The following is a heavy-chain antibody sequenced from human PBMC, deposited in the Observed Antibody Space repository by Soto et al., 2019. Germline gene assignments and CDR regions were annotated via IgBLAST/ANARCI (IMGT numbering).Heavy chain of an antibody. CDR1: GFTFSSYG. J-gene: IGHJ4*02. Sequence: GGSLRLSCAASGFTFSSYGMHWVRQAPGKGLEWVAVISYDGSNKYYADSVKGRFTISRDNSKNTLYLQMNSLRAEDTAVYYCAKGGSGYDYREYYFDYWGQGT. D-gene: IGHD5-12*01. CDR2: ISYDGSNK. V-gene: IGHV3-30*18. CDR3: AKGGSGYDYREYYFDY.